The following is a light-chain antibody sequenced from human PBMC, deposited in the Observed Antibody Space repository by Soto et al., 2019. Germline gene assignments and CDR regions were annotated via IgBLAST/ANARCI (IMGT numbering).Light chain of an antibody. V-gene: IGLV1-44*01. CDR1: RSNIGSNT. J-gene: IGLJ2*01. CDR3: AAWDDSLNGVV. CDR2: SNN. Sequence: QSVLTQPPSASETPGQRVTISCFGSRSNIGSNTVNWYQQLPGTAPKLLINSNNQRPSGVPDRFSGSKSGTSRSLAISGLQSEDEADYYCAAWDDSLNGVVFGGGTKLTVL.